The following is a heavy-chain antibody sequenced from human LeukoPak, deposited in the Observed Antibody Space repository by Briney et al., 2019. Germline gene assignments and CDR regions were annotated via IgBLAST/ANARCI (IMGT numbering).Heavy chain of an antibody. V-gene: IGHV3-23*01. CDR2: ISGSGGST. CDR1: GFTFSSYA. Sequence: GGSLRLSCAASGFTFSSYAMSWVRQAPGKGLEWVPAISGSGGSTYYADSVKGRLTISRDNSKNTLYLQMNSLRAEDTAVYYCAKAPVCSSTSCGFDYWGQGTLVTVS. J-gene: IGHJ4*02. CDR3: AKAPVCSSTSCGFDY. D-gene: IGHD2-2*01.